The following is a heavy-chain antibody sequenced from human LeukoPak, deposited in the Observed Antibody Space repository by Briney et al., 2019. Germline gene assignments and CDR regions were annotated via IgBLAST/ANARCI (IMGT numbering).Heavy chain of an antibody. D-gene: IGHD3-10*01. CDR3: AKAGDSLWFGELPYYFDF. Sequence: GGSLRLSCAASGFTFSGYGMHWVRQAPGKGLEWVSSISVSGGYTYNADSVKGRFTISRDNSKHTLYLQMNSLRAEDTAVYYCAKAGDSLWFGELPYYFDFRGQGTLVTVST. J-gene: IGHJ4*02. CDR1: GFTFSGYG. CDR2: ISVSGGYT. V-gene: IGHV3-23*01.